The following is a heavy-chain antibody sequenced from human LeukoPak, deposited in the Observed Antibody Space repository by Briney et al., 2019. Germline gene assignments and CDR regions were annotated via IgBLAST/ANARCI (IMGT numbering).Heavy chain of an antibody. D-gene: IGHD2-2*01. CDR1: GGSISSYY. CDR2: IYYSGST. J-gene: IGHJ4*02. V-gene: IGHV4-59*01. Sequence: PSETLSLTCTVSGGSISSYYWSWIRQPPGKGLAWIGYIYYSGSTNYNPSLKSRVTISVDTSKNQFSLKLSSVTAADTAVYYCASPLGYCSSTSCPWGRFGLFWGQGTLVTVSS. CDR3: ASPLGYCSSTSCPWGRFGLF.